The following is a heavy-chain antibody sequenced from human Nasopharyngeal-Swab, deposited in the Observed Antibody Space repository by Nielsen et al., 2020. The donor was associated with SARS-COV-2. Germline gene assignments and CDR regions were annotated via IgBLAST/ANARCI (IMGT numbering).Heavy chain of an antibody. V-gene: IGHV3-30*04. CDR3: ARGYSGSYYEYFQH. D-gene: IGHD1-26*01. CDR1: GFTFSSYA. J-gene: IGHJ1*01. CDR2: ISYDGGNQ. Sequence: GGSLRLSCAASGFTFSSYAMNWVRQAPGKGLEWVAVISYDGGNQYYADSVKGRSTISRDNSKNTLYLQMNSLRAEDTAVYYCARGYSGSYYEYFQHWGQGTLVTVSS.